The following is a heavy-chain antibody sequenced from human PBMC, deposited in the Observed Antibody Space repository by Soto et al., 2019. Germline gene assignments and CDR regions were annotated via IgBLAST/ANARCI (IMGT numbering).Heavy chain of an antibody. J-gene: IGHJ3*02. D-gene: IGHD3-10*01. CDR2: INPSGSSTT. CDR1: GDTSTNYQ. Sequence: GASVKVSCKASGDTSTNYQVHWVRQAPGQGLEWMGIINPSGSSTTTYAQKFQGRLTMARDTSTTTVSMELSSLRSEDTAVYYCARDSYSSPGTFDIWGQGTLVTVSS. V-gene: IGHV1-46*01. CDR3: ARDSYSSPGTFDI.